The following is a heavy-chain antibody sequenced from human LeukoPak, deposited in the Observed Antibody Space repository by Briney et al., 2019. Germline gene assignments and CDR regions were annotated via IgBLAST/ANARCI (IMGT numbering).Heavy chain of an antibody. V-gene: IGHV4-59*08. J-gene: IGHJ4*02. CDR3: ARQILIWFGEFDY. CDR2: IYYSGST. D-gene: IGHD3-10*01. Sequence: PSETLSLTCTVSGGSISSYYWSWIRQPPGKGLEWIGYIYYSGSTNYSPSLKSRVTISIATSKNQFSLRLNSVTAADTAVYYCARQILIWFGEFDYWGQGTLVTVSS. CDR1: GGSISSYY.